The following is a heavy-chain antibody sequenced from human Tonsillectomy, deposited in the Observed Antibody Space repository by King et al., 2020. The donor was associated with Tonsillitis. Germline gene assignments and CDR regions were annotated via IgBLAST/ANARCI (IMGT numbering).Heavy chain of an antibody. CDR1: GFTFSSYS. CDR2: TSSRSSYI. Sequence: VQLVESGGGLVKPGVSLRLSCAASGFTFSSYSMNWVRHAPGKGLVWVSSTSSRSSYIFYADSVKGRFTISRDNANNSLYLQMNSLRAEDTAVYYCARDDHYGDYEFDSWGQGTLVTVSS. J-gene: IGHJ4*02. CDR3: ARDDHYGDYEFDS. D-gene: IGHD4-17*01. V-gene: IGHV3-21*01.